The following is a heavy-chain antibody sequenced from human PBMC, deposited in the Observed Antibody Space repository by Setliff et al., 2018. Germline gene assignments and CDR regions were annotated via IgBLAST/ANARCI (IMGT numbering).Heavy chain of an antibody. CDR3: AKDMARYSSGWYPDY. Sequence: GGSLRLSCAASGFTFGDFAMTWVRQAPGKGLEWVSLISWDGGSTYYADSVKGRFTISRDSSKNSLYLQMNSLRAEDTALYYCAKDMARYSSGWYPDYWGQGTLVTVSS. D-gene: IGHD6-19*01. CDR2: ISWDGGST. V-gene: IGHV3-43D*03. J-gene: IGHJ4*02. CDR1: GFTFGDFA.